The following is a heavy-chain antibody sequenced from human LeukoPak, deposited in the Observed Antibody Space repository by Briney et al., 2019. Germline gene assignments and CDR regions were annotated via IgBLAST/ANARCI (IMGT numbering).Heavy chain of an antibody. CDR1: GVSFSGYY. D-gene: IGHD1/OR15-1a*01. Sequence: SETLSLTCAVYGVSFSGYYWSWIRQPPGKGLEWIGEINHSGSTNYNPSLKSRVTISVDTSKNQFSLKLSSVTAADTAVYYCARSSREQYYDPWGQGTLVTVSS. CDR3: ARSSREQYYDP. J-gene: IGHJ5*02. V-gene: IGHV4-34*01. CDR2: INHSGST.